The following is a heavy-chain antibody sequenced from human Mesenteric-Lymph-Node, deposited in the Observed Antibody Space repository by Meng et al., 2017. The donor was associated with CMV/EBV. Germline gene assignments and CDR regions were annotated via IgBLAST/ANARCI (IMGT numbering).Heavy chain of an antibody. Sequence: CKWSGYSLTSYWLGWVRQMPGKGLEWMGIIYPGDSDPRYSPSFQGQVTISADKSISTAYLQWGTLKASDTAMYYCVRQGYGDYGDFWGQGTMVTVSS. CDR3: VRQGYGDYGDF. V-gene: IGHV5-51*01. J-gene: IGHJ4*02. D-gene: IGHD4-17*01. CDR1: GYSLTSYW. CDR2: IYPGDSDP.